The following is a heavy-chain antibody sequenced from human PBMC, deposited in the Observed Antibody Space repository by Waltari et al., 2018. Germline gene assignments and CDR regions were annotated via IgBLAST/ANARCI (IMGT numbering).Heavy chain of an antibody. CDR1: GFTFSSYS. V-gene: IGHV3-48*04. J-gene: IGHJ6*03. Sequence: EVQLVESGGGLVQPGGSLRLSCAASGFTFSSYSMNWVRQAPGKGLEWISYISTSNSPIYYADSVKGRFTISRDNAKNSLYLQMNSRRAEDTAVYYCARGRVNGYMDVWGKGTTVTVSS. D-gene: IGHD3-10*01. CDR3: ARGRVNGYMDV. CDR2: ISTSNSPI.